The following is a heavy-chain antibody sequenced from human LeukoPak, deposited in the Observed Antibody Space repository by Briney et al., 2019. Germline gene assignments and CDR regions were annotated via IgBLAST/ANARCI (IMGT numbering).Heavy chain of an antibody. V-gene: IGHV1-69*06. CDR1: GGTFSSYA. CDR3: ARDHYVILTGHNRYYFDY. J-gene: IGHJ4*02. D-gene: IGHD3-9*01. Sequence: ASVKVSCKASGGTFSSYAISWVRQATGQGLEWMGGIIPIFGTANYAQKFQGRVTITADKSTSTAYMELSSLRSEDTAVYCCARDHYVILTGHNRYYFDYWGQGTLVTVSS. CDR2: IIPIFGTA.